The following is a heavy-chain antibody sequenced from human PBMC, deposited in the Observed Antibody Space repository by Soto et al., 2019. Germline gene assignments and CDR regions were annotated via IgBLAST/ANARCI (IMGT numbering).Heavy chain of an antibody. CDR3: AKDPLWGQWLEYGYLDQ. V-gene: IGHV3-23*01. CDR2: ISNTGLTT. Sequence: EVQLLESGGGLVQPGGSLRLSCAASGLTFSSYAMSWVRQAPGRGLEWVAVISNTGLTTHYADSVKGRFTISRDNSKRTVYLQMNSLRVDDTAVCFCAKDPLWGQWLEYGYLDQWGQGNLVTVSS. J-gene: IGHJ5*02. D-gene: IGHD6-19*01. CDR1: GLTFSSYA.